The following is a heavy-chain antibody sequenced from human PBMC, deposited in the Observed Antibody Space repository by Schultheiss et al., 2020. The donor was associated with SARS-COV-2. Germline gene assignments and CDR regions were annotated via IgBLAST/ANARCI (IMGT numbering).Heavy chain of an antibody. CDR1: GGSISNYY. Sequence: GSLRLSCSVSGGSISNYYWSWIRQPPGKGLEWIGCIHYSGSTNYNPSLKSRVTISVDTSKNQFSLKLSSVTAADTAVYYCARDSQGGLYHFDYWGQGNLVTVSS. CDR3: ARDSQGGLYHFDY. D-gene: IGHD2-8*01. J-gene: IGHJ4*02. V-gene: IGHV4-59*12. CDR2: IHYSGST.